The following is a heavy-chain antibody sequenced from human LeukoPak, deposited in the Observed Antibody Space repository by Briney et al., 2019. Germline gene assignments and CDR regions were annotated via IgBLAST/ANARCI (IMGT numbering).Heavy chain of an antibody. Sequence: SVKVSCKAFGGTFSSYAISWVRQAPGQGLEWMGGIIPIFGTANYAQKFQGRVTITADESTSTAYMELSSLRSEDTAVYYCAKGYDSSGSYFRYGMDVWGQGTTVTVSS. V-gene: IGHV1-69*13. CDR3: AKGYDSSGSYFRYGMDV. CDR1: GGTFSSYA. J-gene: IGHJ6*02. CDR2: IIPIFGTA. D-gene: IGHD3-22*01.